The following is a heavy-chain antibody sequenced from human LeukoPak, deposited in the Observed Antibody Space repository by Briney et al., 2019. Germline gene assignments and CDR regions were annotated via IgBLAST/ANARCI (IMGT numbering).Heavy chain of an antibody. V-gene: IGHV3-15*01. CDR1: GFTFSDAW. CDR2: IKSNTEGGTT. D-gene: IGHD2-2*01. Sequence: GGSLRLSCAASGFTFSDAWMSWVRQAPGKGLEWVGRIKSNTEGGTTDYAAPVKGRFTISRDDSKDTLYLQMNSLKSEDTAVYYCTTDTYCSSSRCGVDVWGQGTTVTVSS. CDR3: TTDTYCSSSRCGVDV. J-gene: IGHJ6*02.